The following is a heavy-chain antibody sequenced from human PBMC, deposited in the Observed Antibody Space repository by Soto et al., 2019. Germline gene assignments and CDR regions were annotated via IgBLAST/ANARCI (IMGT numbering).Heavy chain of an antibody. Sequence: QVQLVQSGAEVKKPGSSVKVSCKASGGTFSSYAISWVRQAPGQGLEWMGGIIPIFGTANYAQKFQGRVTITAAESTSTAYMELSSLRSEDTAVYYCARDGYYYGSGTRGYGMDVWGQGTTVTVSS. D-gene: IGHD3-10*01. J-gene: IGHJ6*02. CDR2: IIPIFGTA. CDR3: ARDGYYYGSGTRGYGMDV. CDR1: GGTFSSYA. V-gene: IGHV1-69*12.